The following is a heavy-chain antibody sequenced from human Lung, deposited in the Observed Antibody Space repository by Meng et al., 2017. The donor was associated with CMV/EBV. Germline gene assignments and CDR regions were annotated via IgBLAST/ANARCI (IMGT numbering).Heavy chain of an antibody. CDR1: GYTFTAHY. V-gene: IGHV1-2*02. CDR3: ARDNNWGPDF. D-gene: IGHD7-27*01. Sequence: ASVXVSCKASGYTFTAHYFHWVRQAPGQGLEWMGWIHPHRGDTNYAQQFQGRVTLTRDTSINTGYMELTRLTSDDTAVYYCARDNNWGPDFWGQGTTVTGAS. J-gene: IGHJ6*02. CDR2: IHPHRGDT.